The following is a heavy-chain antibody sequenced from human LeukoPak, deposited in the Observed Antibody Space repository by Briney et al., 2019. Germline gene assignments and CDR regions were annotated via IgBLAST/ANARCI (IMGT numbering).Heavy chain of an antibody. J-gene: IGHJ6*02. CDR2: IIPIYGTA. D-gene: IGHD6-19*01. CDR3: ASSLPGIAVAGTFYYYGMDV. V-gene: IGHV1-69*13. CDR1: GGTFSSYA. Sequence: SVTVSCKASGGTFSSYAISWVRQAPGQGLEWMGGIIPIYGTANYAQKFQGRVTITADEYTSTAYMELSSLRSEDTAVYYCASSLPGIAVAGTFYYYGMDVWGQGTTVTVSS.